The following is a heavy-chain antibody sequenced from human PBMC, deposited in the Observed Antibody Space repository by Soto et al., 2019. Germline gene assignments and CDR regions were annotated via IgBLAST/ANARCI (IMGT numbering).Heavy chain of an antibody. CDR2: IYHSGST. D-gene: IGHD2-2*01. Sequence: SETLSLTCTVSGGSVNSDSHNWSWIRQPPGKGLEWIGEIYHSGSTNYNPSLKSRVTISLDKSKNQFSLKLTSVTAADSAVYYCARDDHIVVVPTSLGAMDVWGQGTTVTVSS. V-gene: IGHV4-61*01. CDR3: ARDDHIVVVPTSLGAMDV. CDR1: GGSVNSDSHN. J-gene: IGHJ6*02.